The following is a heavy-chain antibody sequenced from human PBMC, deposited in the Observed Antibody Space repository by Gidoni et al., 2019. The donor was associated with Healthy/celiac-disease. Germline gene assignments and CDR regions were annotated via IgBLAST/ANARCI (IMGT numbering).Heavy chain of an antibody. CDR3: ARGRNYGDLPTRYYYYGMDV. Sequence: QVQLVQSGAEVKKPGASVKVSCKASGYTFTSYDLNWVRQATGQGLEWMGWMNPNSGNTGYAQKFQGRVTMTRNTSISTAYMELSSLRSEDTAVYYCARGRNYGDLPTRYYYYGMDVWGQGTTVTVSS. V-gene: IGHV1-8*01. J-gene: IGHJ6*02. D-gene: IGHD4-17*01. CDR1: GYTFTSYD. CDR2: MNPNSGNT.